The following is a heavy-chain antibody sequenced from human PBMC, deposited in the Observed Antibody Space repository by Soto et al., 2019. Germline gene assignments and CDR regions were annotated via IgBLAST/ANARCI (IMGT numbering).Heavy chain of an antibody. D-gene: IGHD6-13*01. J-gene: IGHJ4*02. V-gene: IGHV5-51*01. CDR1: GYSFTSYW. CDR3: ARHDVSSWSPFAY. CDR2: IYPGDSDT. Sequence: GESVKISCKGSGYSFTSYWIGCVRQMPGKGLEWMVIIYPGDSDTRYSPSFQGQVTISADKSISTDYLQWSSLKASDTAMYYCARHDVSSWSPFAYWGQGTMVTVSS.